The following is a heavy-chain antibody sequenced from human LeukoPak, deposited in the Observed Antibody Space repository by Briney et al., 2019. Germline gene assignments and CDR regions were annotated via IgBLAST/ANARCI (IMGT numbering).Heavy chain of an antibody. V-gene: IGHV1-46*01. CDR2: INPSGGAT. CDR3: ARDRDSYFDY. Sequence: ASVKVSCKASGYTFTGYYMHWVRQAPGQGLEWMGIINPSGGATSYAQRFQGRVTMTRDTSTSTVYMELSSLRSEDTAVYYCARDRDSYFDYWGQGTLVTVSS. J-gene: IGHJ4*02. D-gene: IGHD4-11*01. CDR1: GYTFTGYY.